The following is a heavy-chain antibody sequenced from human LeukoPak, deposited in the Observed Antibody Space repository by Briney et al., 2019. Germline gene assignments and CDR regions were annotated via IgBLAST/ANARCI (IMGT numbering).Heavy chain of an antibody. Sequence: SETLSLTCAVSGGSISSGAYSWSWIRQPPGKGLEWIGYIYHSGSTYYNPSLKSRVTMSVDTSKNQFSLKLSSVTAADTAVYYCARDQYYGSGSLDYWGQGTLVTVSS. J-gene: IGHJ4*02. CDR2: IYHSGST. V-gene: IGHV4-30-4*07. CDR1: GGSISSGAYS. CDR3: ARDQYYGSGSLDY. D-gene: IGHD3-10*01.